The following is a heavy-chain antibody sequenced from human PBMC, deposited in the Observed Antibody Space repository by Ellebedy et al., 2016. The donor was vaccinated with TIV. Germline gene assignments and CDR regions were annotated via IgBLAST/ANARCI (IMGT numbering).Heavy chain of an antibody. CDR1: GFTFSSYW. CDR3: ARDCSGRSCYSPDAFDI. CDR2: IKQDGSEK. D-gene: IGHD2-15*01. Sequence: GESLKISXAASGFTFSSYWMSWVRQAPGKGLEWVANIKQDGSEKYYVDSVKGRFTISRDNAKNSLYLQMNSLRAEDTAVYYCARDCSGRSCYSPDAFDIWGQGTMVTVSS. J-gene: IGHJ3*02. V-gene: IGHV3-7*01.